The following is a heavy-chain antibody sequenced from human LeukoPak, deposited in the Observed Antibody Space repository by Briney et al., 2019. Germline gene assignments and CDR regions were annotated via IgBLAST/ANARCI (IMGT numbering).Heavy chain of an antibody. V-gene: IGHV1-18*01. J-gene: IGHJ5*02. CDR3: ARGLSMDASGTYNNWFDP. CDR2: INANNGNT. Sequence: GASVKVSCKASGYTFTSYGITWVRQAPGQGLEWMGWINANNGNTNYAQNLQGRVTMTRDTSTSTAYMELRSLRSDDTAVYYCARGLSMDASGTYNNWFDPWGQGTLVTVSS. CDR1: GYTFTSYG. D-gene: IGHD3-10*01.